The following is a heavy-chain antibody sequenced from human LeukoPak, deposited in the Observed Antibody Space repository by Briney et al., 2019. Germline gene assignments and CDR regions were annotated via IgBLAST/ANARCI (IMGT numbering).Heavy chain of an antibody. CDR3: ARGKYYFDY. V-gene: IGHV4-59*01. J-gene: IGHJ4*02. CDR1: SGSISSYY. Sequence: SETLSLTCTVSSGSISSYYWSWIRQPPGKGLEWIGYIYYSGSTNYNPSLRSRVTISVDTSKNQFSLKLISVTAADTAVYYCARGKYYFDYWGQGTVVTVSS. CDR2: IYYSGST.